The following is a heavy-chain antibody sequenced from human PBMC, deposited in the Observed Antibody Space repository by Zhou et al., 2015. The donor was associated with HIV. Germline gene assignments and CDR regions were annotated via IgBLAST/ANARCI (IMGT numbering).Heavy chain of an antibody. J-gene: IGHJ6*02. CDR1: GYTFTNYY. D-gene: IGHD2-21*02. CDR3: ARGGEFVVVTAIDYYGMDV. V-gene: IGHV1-46*01. Sequence: QVQLVQSGAEVKKPGASVKISCKASGYTFTNYYIHWVRQAPGQGLEWMGIINPSDDSTIYARKFQGRVTKTRDTSTSTVYMEMRSLRSDDTAVYYCARGGEFVVVTAIDYYGMDVWGQGTTVTVSS. CDR2: INPSDDST.